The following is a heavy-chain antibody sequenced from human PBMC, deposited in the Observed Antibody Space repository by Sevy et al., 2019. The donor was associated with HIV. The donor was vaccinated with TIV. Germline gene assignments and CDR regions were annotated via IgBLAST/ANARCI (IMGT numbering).Heavy chain of an antibody. CDR3: TLLEGYCSSTSCPFHFDY. D-gene: IGHD2-2*01. V-gene: IGHV3-30-3*01. J-gene: IGHJ4*02. Sequence: GGSLRLSCAASGFTFSSYAMHWVRQAPGKGLEWVAVISYDGSNKYYADSVKGRLTISRDNSKNTLYLQMNSLRAEDTAVYYCTLLEGYCSSTSCPFHFDYWGQGTLVTVSS. CDR1: GFTFSSYA. CDR2: ISYDGSNK.